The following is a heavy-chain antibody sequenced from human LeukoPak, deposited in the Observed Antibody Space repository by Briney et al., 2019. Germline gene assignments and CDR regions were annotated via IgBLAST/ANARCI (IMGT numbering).Heavy chain of an antibody. J-gene: IGHJ5*02. CDR2: INHRGST. CDR3: ARVLKVVVVPTNWFDP. CDR1: GGSFSGYY. V-gene: IGHV4-34*01. Sequence: SETLSLTCAVYGGSFSGYYWSWIRQPPGKGLEWIGEINHRGSTNYNPSLKSRVTISVDTSKNQFSLKLSSVTAADTAVYYCARVLKVVVVPTNWFDPWGQGTLVTVSS. D-gene: IGHD2-2*01.